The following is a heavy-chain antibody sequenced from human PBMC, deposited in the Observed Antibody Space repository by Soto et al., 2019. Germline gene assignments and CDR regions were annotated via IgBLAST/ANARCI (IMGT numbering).Heavy chain of an antibody. CDR2: IYYSGST. Sequence: QVQLQESGPGLVKPSETLSLPCTVSGGSIGSYNWGWIRQPPGKGLEWIGYIYYSGSTNYNPSLKSRVTISVDTSKNQFSLKLSSVTAADTAVYYCARTLFGWGIWFDPWGQGTLVTVSS. V-gene: IGHV4-59*01. CDR1: GGSIGSYN. CDR3: ARTLFGWGIWFDP. D-gene: IGHD3-10*02. J-gene: IGHJ5*02.